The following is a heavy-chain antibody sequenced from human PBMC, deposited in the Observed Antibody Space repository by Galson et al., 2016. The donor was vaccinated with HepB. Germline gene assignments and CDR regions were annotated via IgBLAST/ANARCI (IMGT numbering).Heavy chain of an antibody. Sequence: SLRLSCAASGFTFDDYAMHWVRQVPGEGLEWVSLISGAGGGTYYADSVKGRFTISRDNSKTSLYLQMNTLRTEDTALYYCAKGDGGYYLVVDSWGQGTLVTVSS. D-gene: IGHD4-17*01. V-gene: IGHV3-43*02. J-gene: IGHJ4*02. CDR3: AKGDGGYYLVVDS. CDR1: GFTFDDYA. CDR2: ISGAGGGT.